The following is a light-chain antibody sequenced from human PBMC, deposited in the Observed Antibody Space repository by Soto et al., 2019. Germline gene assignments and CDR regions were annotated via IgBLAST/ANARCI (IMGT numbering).Light chain of an antibody. V-gene: IGLV2-11*01. J-gene: IGLJ2*01. Sequence: QSALTQPRSVSGSPGQSVTISCTGTSSDVGAFNFVSWYRHHPGRAPKLMISDVTKRPSGVPDRFSGSKSGNTASLTISGLQAEDEADYYYCSYAGTSVLPFGGGTKLTVL. CDR3: CSYAGTSVLP. CDR1: SSDVGAFNF. CDR2: DVT.